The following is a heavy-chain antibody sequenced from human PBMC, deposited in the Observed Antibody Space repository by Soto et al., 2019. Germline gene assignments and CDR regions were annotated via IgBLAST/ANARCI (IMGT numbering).Heavy chain of an antibody. J-gene: IGHJ4*02. Sequence: GGSLRLSCTVSGFTFDNYAMSWIRRAPGKGLEWISYISGNGEIIQYAASARGRFTISRDNAENSVYLEMDSLRAEDTALYYCARDVDADFRTDFDYWGRGTLVTVSS. V-gene: IGHV3-11*01. CDR1: GFTFDNYA. D-gene: IGHD4-17*01. CDR3: ARDVDADFRTDFDY. CDR2: ISGNGEII.